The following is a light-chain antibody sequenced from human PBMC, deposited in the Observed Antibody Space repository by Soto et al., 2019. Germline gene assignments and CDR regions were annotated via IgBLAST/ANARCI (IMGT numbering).Light chain of an antibody. CDR2: DAS. V-gene: IGKV1-5*01. CDR3: QQYNSYSYT. Sequence: DVQITQSPSTLSASVGDRVTITCRASQSISSWLAWYQQKPGKAPKLLIYDASSLESGVPSRFSGSGSGTEITLTISSLQPDDFATYFCQQYNSYSYTFDQGTRLEIK. J-gene: IGKJ5*01. CDR1: QSISSW.